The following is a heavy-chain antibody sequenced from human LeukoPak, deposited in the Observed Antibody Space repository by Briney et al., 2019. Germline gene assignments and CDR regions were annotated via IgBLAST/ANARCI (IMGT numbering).Heavy chain of an antibody. CDR2: IRYDGSNK. CDR1: GFTFSSYA. J-gene: IGHJ1*01. D-gene: IGHD3-10*01. Sequence: GGSLRLSCAASGFTFSSYAMHWVRQAPGKGLEWVAFIRYDGSNKYYADSVKGRFTISRDNSKNTLYLQMNSLRPEDTAVYYCARASGYSASGSYSKYFHHWGQGTLVTVSS. V-gene: IGHV3-30*02. CDR3: ARASGYSASGSYSKYFHH.